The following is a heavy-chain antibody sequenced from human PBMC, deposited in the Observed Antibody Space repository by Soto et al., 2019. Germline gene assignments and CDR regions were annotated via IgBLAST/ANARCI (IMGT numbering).Heavy chain of an antibody. CDR3: AREVRGWFDP. V-gene: IGHV1-8*01. Sequence: QVQLVQSGAEVKKPGASVKVSCKASGYTFTSYDINWVRQATGQGLEWMGWMNPNSGNTVYAQHLQGRVTMTRRTSISTAYMELSSRRSEDTAVYYCAREVRGWFDPWGQGTLVTVSS. J-gene: IGHJ5*02. CDR1: GYTFTSYD. CDR2: MNPNSGNT.